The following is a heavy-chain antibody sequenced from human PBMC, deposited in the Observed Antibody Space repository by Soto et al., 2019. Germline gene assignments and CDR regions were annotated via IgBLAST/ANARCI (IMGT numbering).Heavy chain of an antibody. D-gene: IGHD2-15*01. CDR2: ISANNGNT. V-gene: IGHV1-18*04. CDR1: GYTFRSHG. J-gene: IGHJ4*02. CDR3: ARGGGYCSGGNCCSLDY. Sequence: QAQLVQSGAEVKKPGASVKVSCKASGYTFRSHGITWVRQAPGQGLEWMGWISANNGNTNYARKLQGRVTMTTDTSTSTAYMELRSLKSDDTAVYYCARGGGYCSGGNCCSLDYWGQGTLVSVSS.